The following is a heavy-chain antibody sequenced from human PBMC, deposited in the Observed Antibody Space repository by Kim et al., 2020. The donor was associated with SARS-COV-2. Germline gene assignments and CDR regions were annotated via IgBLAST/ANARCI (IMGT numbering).Heavy chain of an antibody. CDR1: GFTFSSYS. D-gene: IGHD6-19*01. J-gene: IGHJ4*02. Sequence: GGSLRLSCAASGFTFSSYSMNWVRQAPGKGLEWVSSISSSSSYIYYADSVKGRFTISRDNAKNSLYLQMNSLRAEDTAVYYCASGPLGEQWLVRGDYWGQGTLVTVSS. CDR3: ASGPLGEQWLVRGDY. CDR2: ISSSSSYI. V-gene: IGHV3-21*01.